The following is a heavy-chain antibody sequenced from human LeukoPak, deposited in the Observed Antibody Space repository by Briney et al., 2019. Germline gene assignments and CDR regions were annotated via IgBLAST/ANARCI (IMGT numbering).Heavy chain of an antibody. CDR1: GVSISSGDYY. CDR3: ARQAEVEPRPAFEI. J-gene: IGHJ3*02. D-gene: IGHD1-1*01. V-gene: IGHV4-30-4*08. CDR2: IYYSGST. Sequence: MSSETLSLTCTVSGVSISSGDYYWSWIRQPPGKGLEWIGYIYYSGSTYYNPSLKSRVAISVDTSKNQFSLKLSSVTAADTAVYYCARQAEVEPRPAFEIWGQGTMVTVSS.